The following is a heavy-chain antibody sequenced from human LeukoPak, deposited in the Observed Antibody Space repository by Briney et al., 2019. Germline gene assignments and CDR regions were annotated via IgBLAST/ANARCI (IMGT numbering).Heavy chain of an antibody. J-gene: IGHJ4*02. CDR1: GYTFTGYY. CDR2: INPNSGGT. CDR3: ARDSSVASSGCFFD. V-gene: IGHV1-2*02. Sequence: ASVKVSCKASGYTFTGYYMHWVRQAPGQGLEWMGWINPNSGGTNYAQKFQGRVTMTRDTSISTAYMELSRLRSDDTAVYYCARDSSVASSGCFFDWGQGTLVTASS. D-gene: IGHD3-22*01.